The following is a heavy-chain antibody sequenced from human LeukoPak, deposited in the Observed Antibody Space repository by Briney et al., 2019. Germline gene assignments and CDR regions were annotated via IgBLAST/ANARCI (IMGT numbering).Heavy chain of an antibody. CDR1: GGTFSSYA. J-gene: IGHJ5*02. CDR2: ISAYNGNT. Sequence: ASVKVSCKASGGTFSSYAISWVRQAPGQGLEWMGWISAYNGNTNYAQKLQGRVTMTTDTSTSTAYMELRSLRSDDTAVYYCARDYYDRRGGDPWGQGTLVTVSS. CDR3: ARDYYDRRGGDP. D-gene: IGHD3-22*01. V-gene: IGHV1-18*01.